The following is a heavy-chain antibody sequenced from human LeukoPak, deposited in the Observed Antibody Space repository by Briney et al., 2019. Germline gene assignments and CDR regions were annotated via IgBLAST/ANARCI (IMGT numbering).Heavy chain of an antibody. CDR1: GYTFTRYY. D-gene: IGHD3-22*01. J-gene: IGHJ4*02. V-gene: IGHV1-46*01. CDR2: IKPSGGST. CDR3: ARVPQRANYYDSSGYLDY. Sequence: GASVKDSCKASGYTFTRYYMHWVRQAPGQGLEWMGIIKPSGGSTSYAQKFQGRVTMTRDMSTSTVYMELSSLRSEDTAVYYCARVPQRANYYDSSGYLDYWGQGTLVTVSS.